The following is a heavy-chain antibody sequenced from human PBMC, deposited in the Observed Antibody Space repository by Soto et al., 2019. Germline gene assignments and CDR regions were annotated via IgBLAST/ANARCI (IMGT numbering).Heavy chain of an antibody. V-gene: IGHV3-21*06. CDR1: GFTFTRYS. J-gene: IGHJ4*02. CDR2: ISSTTNYI. Sequence: GALRLSCAASGFTFTRYSMNWVRQAPGKGLEWVSSISSTTNYIYYGDSMKGRFTISRDNAKNSLYLEMNSLRAEDTAVYYCARESEDLTSNFDYWGQGTLVTVSS. CDR3: ARESEDLTSNFDY.